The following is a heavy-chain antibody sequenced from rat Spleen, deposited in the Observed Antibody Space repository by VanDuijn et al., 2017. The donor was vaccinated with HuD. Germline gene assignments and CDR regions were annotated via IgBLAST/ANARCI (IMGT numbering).Heavy chain of an antibody. J-gene: IGHJ2*01. CDR3: AREYYGYTYGGYFDY. Sequence: QVQLKESGPGLVQPSQTLSLTCTVSGFSLSNYGVIWVRQPPGKGLEWLGLIWNIGGTRYNSALESRLSISKDTSKSQVFLKMNSLQTEDTATYYCAREYYGYTYGGYFDYWGQGVMVTVSS. CDR2: IWNIGGT. D-gene: IGHD1-9*01. CDR1: GFSLSNYG. V-gene: IGHV2-41*01.